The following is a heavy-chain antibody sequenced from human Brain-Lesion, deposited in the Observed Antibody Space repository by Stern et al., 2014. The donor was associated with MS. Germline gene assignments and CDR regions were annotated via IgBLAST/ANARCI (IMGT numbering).Heavy chain of an antibody. J-gene: IGHJ6*02. D-gene: IGHD6-13*01. V-gene: IGHV1-24*01. CDR2: FDPEDGET. Sequence: QVQLVQSGAEVKKPGASVKVSCKVSGYTLTELSMHWVRQAPGKGLEWMGSFDPEDGETIYAQKFQGRVTMTEDTSTDTAYMELSSLRSEDTAVYYCATGDFRQQLVPGPYYFYCMDVWGQGTTVTVSS. CDR3: ATGDFRQQLVPGPYYFYCMDV. CDR1: GYTLTELS.